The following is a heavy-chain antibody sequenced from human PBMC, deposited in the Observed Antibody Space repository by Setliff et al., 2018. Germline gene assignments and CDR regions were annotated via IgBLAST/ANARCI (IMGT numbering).Heavy chain of an antibody. Sequence: GASLKISCKGSGYSFTSYWIGWVRQMPGKGLEWMGIIYPGDSDTRYSPSFQCQVTISADTSINTAFLQWNNLKAADPAVYYCARRGERFFTWFDPWGQGTLVTVSS. CDR2: IYPGDSDT. CDR1: GYSFTSYW. V-gene: IGHV5-51*01. J-gene: IGHJ5*02. D-gene: IGHD2-21*01. CDR3: ARRGERFFTWFDP.